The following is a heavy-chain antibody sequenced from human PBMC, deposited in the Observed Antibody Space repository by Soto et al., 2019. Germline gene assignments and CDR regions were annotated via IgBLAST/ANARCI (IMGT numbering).Heavy chain of an antibody. CDR1: CYTLTSYG. V-gene: IGHV1-18*01. D-gene: IGHD4-17*01. Sequence: ASVKVSCKASCYTLTSYGISWVRQAPGQGLEWMGWISAYNGNTNYAQKLQGRVTMTTDTSTSTAYMELSSLRSEDTAVYYCGTTVLGYYYHLAVWGQGTTVTGSS. CDR2: ISAYNGNT. CDR3: GTTVLGYYYHLAV. J-gene: IGHJ6*03.